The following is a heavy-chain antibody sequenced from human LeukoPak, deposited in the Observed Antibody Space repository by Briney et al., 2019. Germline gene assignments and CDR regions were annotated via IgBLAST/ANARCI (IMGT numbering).Heavy chain of an antibody. Sequence: SETLSLTCAVYGGSFSGYYWSWIRQPPGKGLEWIGEINHRGSTNYNPSLKSRVTISVDTPKNQFSLKLSSVTAADTAVYYCASRTTVTTDFDYWGQGTLVTVSS. CDR2: INHRGST. D-gene: IGHD4-17*01. CDR3: ASRTTVTTDFDY. V-gene: IGHV4-34*01. CDR1: GGSFSGYY. J-gene: IGHJ4*02.